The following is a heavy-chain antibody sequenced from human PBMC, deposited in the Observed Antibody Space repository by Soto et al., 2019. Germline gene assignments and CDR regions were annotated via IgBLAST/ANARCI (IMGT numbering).Heavy chain of an antibody. Sequence: QVQLQESGPGLVKPSETLSLTCTVSGGSISSYHWTWIRQPPGKGLEWVGYINYSGSTNYIPSLKSRVTISEDTSKNQFSLKLSSVTAADTAVYYCARRNNVGWFDPWGQGTLVTVSS. CDR2: INYSGST. CDR3: ARRNNVGWFDP. CDR1: GGSISSYH. J-gene: IGHJ5*02. D-gene: IGHD1-20*01. V-gene: IGHV4-59*08.